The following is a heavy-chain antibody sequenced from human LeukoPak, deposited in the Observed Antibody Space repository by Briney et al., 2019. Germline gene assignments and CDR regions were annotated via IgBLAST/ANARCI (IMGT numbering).Heavy chain of an antibody. Sequence: ASVKVSCKASGHIFTGYYIHWVRQAPGQGLEWMGWINPNSGGTNYAQKFQGRVTMTRDTSISTAYMELSRLRSDDTAVYYCAGTTGNWFDPWGQGTLVTVSS. J-gene: IGHJ5*02. CDR2: INPNSGGT. CDR3: AGTTGNWFDP. V-gene: IGHV1-2*02. CDR1: GHIFTGYY. D-gene: IGHD1-1*01.